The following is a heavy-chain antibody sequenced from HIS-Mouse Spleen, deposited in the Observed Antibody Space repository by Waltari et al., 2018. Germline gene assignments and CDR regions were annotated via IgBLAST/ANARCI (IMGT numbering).Heavy chain of an antibody. CDR3: ARERVEQLVGDAFDI. V-gene: IGHV4-39*07. D-gene: IGHD6-6*01. Sequence: QLQLQESGPGLVKPSETLSLTCTVSGGSISSSSYYWGWIRQPPGKGLEWIGSIYYSGSTYYNPSLKSRVTISVDTSKNQFSLKLSSVTAADTAVYYCARERVEQLVGDAFDIWGQGTMVTVSS. CDR2: IYYSGST. CDR1: GGSISSSSYY. J-gene: IGHJ3*02.